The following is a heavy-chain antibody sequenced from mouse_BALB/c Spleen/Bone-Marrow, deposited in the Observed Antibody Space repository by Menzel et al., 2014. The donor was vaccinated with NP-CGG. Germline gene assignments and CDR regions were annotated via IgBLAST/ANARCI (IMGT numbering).Heavy chain of an antibody. D-gene: IGHD2-4*01. CDR3: ARDSFLITRALDY. V-gene: IGHV2-6-7*01. CDR2: IWGDGST. CDR1: GFSLTGYG. J-gene: IGHJ4*01. Sequence: QVHLQQSGPGLVPPSQSLSITCTVSGFSLTGYGVSWVRQPPGKGLEWLGMIWGDGSTDYNSALKSRLSITKDNSKSQVFLKMSSLQTDDTARYYCARDSFLITRALDYWGQGTSATVSS.